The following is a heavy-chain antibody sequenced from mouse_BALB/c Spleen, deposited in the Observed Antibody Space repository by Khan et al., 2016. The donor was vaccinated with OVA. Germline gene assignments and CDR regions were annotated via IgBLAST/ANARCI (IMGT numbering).Heavy chain of an antibody. CDR2: ISYSGRT. CDR1: GYSITSDYA. D-gene: IGHD1-1*01. Sequence: EVQLQESGPGLVKPSQSLSLTCTVTGYSITSDYAWNWIRQFPGNKLVWMGYISYSGRTSYNPSLKSRISITRDTSKNQFFLQLNSVTTEDTATYYCARSVTITTVVATDFDYWGQGTTLTVSS. V-gene: IGHV3-2*02. CDR3: ARSVTITTVVATDFDY. J-gene: IGHJ2*01.